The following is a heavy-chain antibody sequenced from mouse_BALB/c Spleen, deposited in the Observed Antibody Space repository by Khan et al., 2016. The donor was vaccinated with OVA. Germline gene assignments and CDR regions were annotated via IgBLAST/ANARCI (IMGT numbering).Heavy chain of an antibody. J-gene: IGHJ4*01. CDR1: GFALSSYG. CDR2: IWGDGST. Sequence: QVQLKESGPGLVAPSQSLSITCSVSGFALSSYGVSWIRQPPGKGLEWLGIIWGDGSTNFHSGLRSRLSISKDNSKSQVFLILNSLQIDDTATYSSTRFIYSGYDRYAMDYWGQGTSVTVSS. V-gene: IGHV2-3*01. D-gene: IGHD2-2*01. CDR3: TRFIYSGYDRYAMDY.